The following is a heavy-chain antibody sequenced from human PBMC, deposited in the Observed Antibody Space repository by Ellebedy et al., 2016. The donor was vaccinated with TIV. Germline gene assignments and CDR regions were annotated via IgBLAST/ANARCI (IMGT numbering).Heavy chain of an antibody. V-gene: IGHV3-23*01. CDR1: GFTFSSYA. CDR2: ISGSGGST. CDR3: ATGGHYYDSSGSPAGYFDL. Sequence: PGGSLRLSCSASGFTFSSYAMSWVRQDPGKGLEWVSAISGSGGSTSYADSVKGRFTISRDNSKNTLYLQMNSLRAEDTAVYYCATGGHYYDSSGSPAGYFDLWGRGTLVTVSS. D-gene: IGHD3-22*01. J-gene: IGHJ2*01.